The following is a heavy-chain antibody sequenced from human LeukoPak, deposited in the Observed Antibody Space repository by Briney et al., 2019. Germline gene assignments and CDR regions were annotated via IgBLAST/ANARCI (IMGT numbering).Heavy chain of an antibody. V-gene: IGHV1-46*01. D-gene: IGHD3-10*01. Sequence: GSVKDSCKAPGDTFTISYMHWVRQTLEQGLEWMGLINPSGGSTSYAQKFRGRVTITRDTSTSTVYMELSSLRSEDTAVYYCARDSGLGELWFGEFPTGFDYWGQGTLVTVSS. CDR1: GDTFTISY. CDR3: ARDSGLGELWFGEFPTGFDY. J-gene: IGHJ4*02. CDR2: INPSGGST.